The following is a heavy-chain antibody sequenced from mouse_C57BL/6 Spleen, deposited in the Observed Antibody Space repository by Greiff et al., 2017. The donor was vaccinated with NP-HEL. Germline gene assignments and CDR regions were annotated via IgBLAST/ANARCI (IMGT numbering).Heavy chain of an antibody. Sequence: QVQLQQPGAELVKPGASVKLSCKASGYTFTSYWMHWVKQRPGQGLEWIGMIHPNSGSTNYNEKFKSKATLTVDKSSSTAYMQLSSLTSEDSAVYDCGRAGDVGWYFDVWGTGTTVTVSS. J-gene: IGHJ1*03. CDR1: GYTFTSYW. D-gene: IGHD3-3*01. CDR2: IHPNSGST. CDR3: GRAGDVGWYFDV. V-gene: IGHV1-64*01.